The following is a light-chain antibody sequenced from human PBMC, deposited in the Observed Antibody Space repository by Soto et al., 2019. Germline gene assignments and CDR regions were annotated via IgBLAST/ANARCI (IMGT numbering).Light chain of an antibody. J-gene: IGKJ4*01. CDR3: QQYGSSPLT. CDR1: QSISSNY. CDR2: GAS. Sequence: EIVLTQSPGTLSLSPGERATLSCRASQSISSNYLAWYRQKPGQAPRLLIYGASSRATGNPDRFSGSGSGTDFTLTISRLEPEDFAVYYCQQYGSSPLTFGGGTKVEIK. V-gene: IGKV3-20*01.